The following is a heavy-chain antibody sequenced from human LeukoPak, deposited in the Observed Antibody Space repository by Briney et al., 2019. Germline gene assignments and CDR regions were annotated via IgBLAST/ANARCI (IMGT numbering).Heavy chain of an antibody. CDR1: GFTFSSYG. D-gene: IGHD2/OR15-2a*01. CDR3: AKDLSLGLDY. J-gene: IGHJ4*02. V-gene: IGHV3-30*18. CDR2: ISYDGSNK. Sequence: PGRSLRLSCAASGFTFSSYGMHWVRQAPGKGLEWVAVISYDGSNKYYADSVKGRFTIPRDNSKNTLYLQMNSLRAEDTAVYYCAKDLSLGLDYWGQGTLVTVSS.